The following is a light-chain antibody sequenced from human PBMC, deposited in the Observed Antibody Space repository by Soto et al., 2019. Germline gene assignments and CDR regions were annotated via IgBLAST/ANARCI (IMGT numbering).Light chain of an antibody. CDR2: DVS. J-gene: IGLJ2*01. CDR3: SSYAATNTVL. CDR1: SSDIGAFNY. V-gene: IGLV2-14*03. Sequence: QSALAQPASVSGSPGQSITISCTGTSSDIGAFNYVSWYQQHPGDAPKLLIFDVSDRPSGISVRFSASKSGNTASLTISGLQTEDEAHYICSSYAATNTVLFGGGTKLTVL.